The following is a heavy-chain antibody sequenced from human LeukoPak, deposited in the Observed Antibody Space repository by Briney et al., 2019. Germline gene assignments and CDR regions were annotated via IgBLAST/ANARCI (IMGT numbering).Heavy chain of an antibody. J-gene: IGHJ4*02. CDR3: ARVMLDDYVWGSYVMFDY. CDR1: GFTFSSYW. D-gene: IGHD3-16*01. V-gene: IGHV3-7*01. CDR2: IKQDGSEK. Sequence: GGSLRLYCAASGFTFSSYWMSWVRQAPGKGLEWVANIKQDGSEKYYVDSVKGRFTISRDNAKNSLYLQMNSLRAEDTAVYYCARVMLDDYVWGSYVMFDYWGQGTLVTVSS.